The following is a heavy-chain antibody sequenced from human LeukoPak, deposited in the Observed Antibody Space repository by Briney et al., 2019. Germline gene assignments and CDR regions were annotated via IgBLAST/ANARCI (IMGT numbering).Heavy chain of an antibody. D-gene: IGHD1-26*01. V-gene: IGHV1-69*13. Sequence: WASVKVSCKASGGTFSRYAIRWVRQAPGQGLEWMGGYIPMFGTANYAQNFQNRVTITADESTSTFSMEVSSLRPEDTAVYFCAGASSKWELSFWGQGTLVTVSS. J-gene: IGHJ4*02. CDR2: YIPMFGTA. CDR1: GGTFSRYA. CDR3: AGASSKWELSF.